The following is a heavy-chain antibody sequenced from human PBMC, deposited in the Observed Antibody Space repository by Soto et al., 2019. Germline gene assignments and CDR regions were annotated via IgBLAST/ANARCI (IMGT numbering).Heavy chain of an antibody. CDR1: GGSISSYY. D-gene: IGHD3-22*01. CDR2: IYYSGST. V-gene: IGHV4-59*01. J-gene: IGHJ4*02. Sequence: QVQLQESGPGLVKPSETLSLTCTVSGGSISSYYWSWIRQPPGKGLEWIGYIYYSGSTNYNPSLKSRVTISVDTSKNQFSLKLSSVTAADTAVYYCASGVYDSSWGFDYWGQGTLVTVSS. CDR3: ASGVYDSSWGFDY.